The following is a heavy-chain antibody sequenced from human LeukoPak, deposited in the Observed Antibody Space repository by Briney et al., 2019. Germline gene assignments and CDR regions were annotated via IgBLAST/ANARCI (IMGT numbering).Heavy chain of an antibody. V-gene: IGHV3-64*01. CDR2: ISSNGGST. J-gene: IGHJ6*03. CDR3: ARGGYSYGYGYYYYYYMDV. CDR1: GFTFSSYA. Sequence: GGSLRLSCAASGFTFSSYAMHWVRQAPGKGLEYVSAISSNGGSTYYANSVKGRFTISRDNSKNTLYLQMGSLRAEDMAVYYCARGGYSYGYGYYYYYYMDVWGKGTTVTVSS. D-gene: IGHD5-18*01.